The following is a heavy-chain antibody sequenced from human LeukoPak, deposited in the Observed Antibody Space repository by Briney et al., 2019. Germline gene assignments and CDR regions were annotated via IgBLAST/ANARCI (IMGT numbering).Heavy chain of an antibody. J-gene: IGHJ4*02. D-gene: IGHD2-2*02. Sequence: ASVKVSCKASGYTFTSYYMHWVRQAPGQGLEWMGIINPSGGSTSYAQKLQGRVTMTTDTSTSTAYMELRSLRSDDTAVYYCAREEVVPAAIDYWGQGTLVTVSS. CDR2: INPSGGST. CDR1: GYTFTSYY. V-gene: IGHV1-46*01. CDR3: AREEVVPAAIDY.